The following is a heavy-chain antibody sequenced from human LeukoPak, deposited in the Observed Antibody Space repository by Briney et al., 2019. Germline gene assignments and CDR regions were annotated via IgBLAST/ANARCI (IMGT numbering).Heavy chain of an antibody. V-gene: IGHV1-69*13. J-gene: IGHJ5*02. CDR1: GGTFSSYA. CDR2: IIPIFGTA. Sequence: SVKVSCKASGGTFSSYAISWVRQALGQGLEWMGGIIPIFGTANYAQKFQGRVTITADESTSTAYMELSSLRSEDTAVYYCARGQCSSTSCYNDLNWFDPWGQGTLVTVSS. CDR3: ARGQCSSTSCYNDLNWFDP. D-gene: IGHD2-2*01.